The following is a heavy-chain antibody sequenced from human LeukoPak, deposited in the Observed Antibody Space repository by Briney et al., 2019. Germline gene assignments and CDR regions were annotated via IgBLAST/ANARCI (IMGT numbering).Heavy chain of an antibody. CDR2: ISSSSSTI. Sequence: GGSQRLSCAASGFTFSSYSMNWVRQAPGKGLEWVSYISSSSSTIYYADSVKGRFTISRDNAKNSLYLQMNSLRAEDTAVYYCARDNAWTRDYWGQGTLVTVPS. J-gene: IGHJ4*02. V-gene: IGHV3-48*04. D-gene: IGHD3/OR15-3a*01. CDR3: ARDNAWTRDY. CDR1: GFTFSSYS.